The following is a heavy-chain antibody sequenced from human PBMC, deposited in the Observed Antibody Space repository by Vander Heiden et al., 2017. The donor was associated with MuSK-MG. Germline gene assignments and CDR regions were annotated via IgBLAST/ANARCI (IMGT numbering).Heavy chain of an antibody. CDR1: GFTFSGSA. CDR2: IRSKANSYAT. Sequence: EVQLVESGGGLVQPGGSLKLSCAASGFTFSGSAMHWVRQASGKGLEWVGRIRSKANSYATADAASVKGRFTISRDDSKNTAYLKMSSLKTEDTAVYYCRYSSGWYVGYWGQGTLVTVYS. D-gene: IGHD6-19*01. J-gene: IGHJ4*02. CDR3: RYSSGWYVGY. V-gene: IGHV3-73*01.